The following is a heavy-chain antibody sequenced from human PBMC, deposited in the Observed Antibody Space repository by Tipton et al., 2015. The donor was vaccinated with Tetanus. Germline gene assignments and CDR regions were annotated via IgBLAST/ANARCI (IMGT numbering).Heavy chain of an antibody. V-gene: IGHV3-74*01. J-gene: IGHJ6*02. D-gene: IGHD3-10*01. CDR1: GFSFSSYW. Sequence: SLRLSCAVSGFSFSSYWMHWVRQAPGKGLGGVSRISRDGSRTTYADSVKGRFTISRDNAKNTLYLQMNSLRAEDTAVYYCARDNGPMARGVYGMDVWGQGTTVTVSS. CDR3: ARDNGPMARGVYGMDV. CDR2: ISRDGSRT.